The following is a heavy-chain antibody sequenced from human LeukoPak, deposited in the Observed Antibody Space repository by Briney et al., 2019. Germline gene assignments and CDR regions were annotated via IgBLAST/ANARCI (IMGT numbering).Heavy chain of an antibody. D-gene: IGHD6-13*01. CDR3: ARSWFSTGPADY. V-gene: IGHV4-39*01. CDR2: IFHSGST. J-gene: IGHJ4*02. CDR1: GDSISSSSYY. Sequence: SETLSLTCIVSGDSISSSSYYWGWIRQPPGKGLEWIGSIFHSGSTYYNPSLKSRVTISVDTSKNQFSLKLTSVTAADTAVYYCARSWFSTGPADYWGRGTLVTVSS.